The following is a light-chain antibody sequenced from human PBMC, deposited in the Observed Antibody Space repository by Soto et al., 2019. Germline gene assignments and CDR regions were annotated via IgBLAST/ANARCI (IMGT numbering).Light chain of an antibody. CDR2: EVS. CDR1: SSDVGGYNC. V-gene: IGLV2-14*01. CDR3: TSYTSSSLYV. J-gene: IGLJ1*01. Sequence: QSVLTQPASVSGSPGQSITISCAGTSSDVGGYNCVSWYQQHPGKAPKLMIYEVSNRPSGVSNRFSGSKSGNTASLTISGLQAEDEADYYCTSYTSSSLYVFGSGTKATVL.